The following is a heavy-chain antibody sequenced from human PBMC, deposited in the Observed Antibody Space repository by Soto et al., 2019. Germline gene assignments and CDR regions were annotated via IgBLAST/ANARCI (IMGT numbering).Heavy chain of an antibody. J-gene: IGHJ5*02. Sequence: GESLKISCKGSGYSFTSYWISWVRQMPGKGLEWMGRIDPSDSYTNYSPSFQGHVTISADKSISTAYLQWSSLKASDTAMYYCARAYCSGGSCYSGNWFDPWGQGTLVTVSS. CDR2: IDPSDSYT. V-gene: IGHV5-10-1*01. CDR3: ARAYCSGGSCYSGNWFDP. CDR1: GYSFTSYW. D-gene: IGHD2-15*01.